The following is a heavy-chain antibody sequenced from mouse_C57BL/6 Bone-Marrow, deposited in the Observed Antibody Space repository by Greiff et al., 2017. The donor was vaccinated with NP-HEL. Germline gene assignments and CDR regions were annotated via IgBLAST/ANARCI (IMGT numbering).Heavy chain of an antibody. CDR2: INPGSGGT. D-gene: IGHD2-1*01. Sequence: QVQLQQSGAELVRPGTSVKVSCKASGYAFTNYFIEWVKQRPGQGLEWIGVINPGSGGTNYNEKFKGQATLSSDKSASTADMQLSSLTSEESAVDFCARRDGNYDYFDYGGQGTTLTVSS. J-gene: IGHJ2*01. CDR3: ARRDGNYDYFDY. CDR1: GYAFTNYF. V-gene: IGHV1-54*01.